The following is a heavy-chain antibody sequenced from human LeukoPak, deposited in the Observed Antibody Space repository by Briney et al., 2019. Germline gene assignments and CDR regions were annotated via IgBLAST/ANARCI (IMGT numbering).Heavy chain of an antibody. CDR1: GFTLSDYA. V-gene: IGHV3-30*14. J-gene: IGHJ4*02. Sequence: GGSLRLSCDASGFTLSDYAMHWVRQAPGKGLEWVALISYPRSYQYYIDSVKGRFTSSRDDSKNTFYLQMNSLRAEDTALYYCAREYSDNSGYYYGLDTWGPGTLVTVAS. CDR2: ISYPRSYQ. D-gene: IGHD3-22*01. CDR3: AREYSDNSGYYYGLDT.